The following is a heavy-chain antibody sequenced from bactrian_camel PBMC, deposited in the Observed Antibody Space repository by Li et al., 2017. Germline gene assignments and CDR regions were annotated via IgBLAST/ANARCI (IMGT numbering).Heavy chain of an antibody. V-gene: IGHV3S53*01. Sequence: HVQLVESGGGSVQAGGSLRLSCEISLYIYSSYCMGWFRQAPGNEREAVASFYTTLDGTAYYADSVKGRFTASQDYAKSTVYLQMNSLKPEDTAIYYCAVSEDLWCSKYNYWGQGTQVTVS. J-gene: IGHJ4*01. CDR1: LYIYSSYC. D-gene: IGHD3*01. CDR3: AVSEDLWCSKYNY. CDR2: TTLDGTA.